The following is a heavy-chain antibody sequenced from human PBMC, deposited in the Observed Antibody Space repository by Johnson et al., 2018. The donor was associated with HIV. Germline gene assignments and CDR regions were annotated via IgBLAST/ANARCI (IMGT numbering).Heavy chain of an antibody. V-gene: IGHV3-74*01. D-gene: IGHD6-19*01. J-gene: IGHJ3*02. Sequence: MQLVESGGGLVQPGASLRFSCAASGFTFSSYWMHWVRQAPGKGLVWVSRITSDGSSTSYADSLQGRFPISRDNSKNPLYLQMNSLRAEDTAVYYCARDFGYSSGWYRDDAFDIWGQGTMVTVSS. CDR3: ARDFGYSSGWYRDDAFDI. CDR2: ITSDGSST. CDR1: GFTFSSYW.